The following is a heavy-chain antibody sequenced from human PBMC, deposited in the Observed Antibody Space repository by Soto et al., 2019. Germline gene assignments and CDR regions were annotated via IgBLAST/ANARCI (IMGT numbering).Heavy chain of an antibody. Sequence: PPETLSLTCTVSGGSISSSSYCWGWIRQPPGKGREWSGSIYYSGSTYYNPSLKRRVTISVDTSKNQFSLKLSSVTAADTAVYYCARRLYYDSSGFEGGGMDVWGQGTTVTVSS. D-gene: IGHD3-22*01. CDR1: GGSISSSSYC. V-gene: IGHV4-39*01. CDR3: ARRLYYDSSGFEGGGMDV. J-gene: IGHJ6*02. CDR2: IYYSGST.